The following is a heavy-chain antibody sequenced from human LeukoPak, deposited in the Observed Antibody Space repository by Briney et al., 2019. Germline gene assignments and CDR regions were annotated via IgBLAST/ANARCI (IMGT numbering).Heavy chain of an antibody. CDR2: ISYDGSNK. J-gene: IGHJ4*02. D-gene: IGHD3-22*01. CDR1: GFTFSSYA. Sequence: PGGSLRLSCAASGFTFSSYAMHWVRQAPGKGLEWVALISYDGSNKYYADSVKGRFTISRDNSKNTLYLQMNSLRAEDTAVYYCARGPSAAYYYDSSGLDYWGQGTLVTVSS. V-gene: IGHV3-30*04. CDR3: ARGPSAAYYYDSSGLDY.